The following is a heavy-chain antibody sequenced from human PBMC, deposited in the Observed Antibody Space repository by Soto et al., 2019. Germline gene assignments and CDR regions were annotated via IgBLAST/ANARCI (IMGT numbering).Heavy chain of an antibody. CDR3: ARDRRFLATYYYYYGMDV. CDR2: IYYSGST. D-gene: IGHD3-3*01. J-gene: IGHJ6*02. Sequence: LSLTCTVSGGSISSYYWSWIRQPPGKGLEWIGYIYYSGSTNYNPSLKSRVTISVDTSKNQFSLKLSSVTAADTAVYYCARDRRFLATYYYYYGMDVWGQGTTVTVSS. CDR1: GGSISSYY. V-gene: IGHV4-59*01.